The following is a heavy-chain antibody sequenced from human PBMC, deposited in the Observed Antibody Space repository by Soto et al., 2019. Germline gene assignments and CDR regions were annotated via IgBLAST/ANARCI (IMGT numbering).Heavy chain of an antibody. CDR2: ISAYNGNT. J-gene: IGHJ5*02. CDR3: AGVRRITIFGVVPQGGWFDP. CDR1: GYTFTSYG. D-gene: IGHD3-3*01. Sequence: QVQLVQSGAEVKKPGASVKVSCKASGYTFTSYGISWVRQAPGQGLEWMGWISAYNGNTNYAQKLQGRVTMTTDTSTSTAYMELRSLRSDDTAVYYCAGVRRITIFGVVPQGGWFDPWGQGTLVTVSS. V-gene: IGHV1-18*01.